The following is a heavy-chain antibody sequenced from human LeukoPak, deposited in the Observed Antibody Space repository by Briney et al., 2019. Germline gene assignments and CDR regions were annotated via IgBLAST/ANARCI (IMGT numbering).Heavy chain of an antibody. CDR3: ARDQDYGFTY. CDR1: GFTFSSYS. V-gene: IGHV3-48*01. CDR2: ITGSGTDI. Sequence: GGSLRLSCAASGFTFSSYSMNWVRQAPGKGPEWISWITGSGTDIIYADSVKGRFTISRDNAKNSLYLQMNSLRAEDTAEYYCARDQDYGFTYWGQGTLVTVSS. D-gene: IGHD4-17*01. J-gene: IGHJ4*02.